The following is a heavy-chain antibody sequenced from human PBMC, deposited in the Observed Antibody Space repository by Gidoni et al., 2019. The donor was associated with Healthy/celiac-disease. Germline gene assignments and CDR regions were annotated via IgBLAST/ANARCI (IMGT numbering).Heavy chain of an antibody. CDR2: NNHSGST. Sequence: QVQLQQWGAGLFKPSETLSLTCAVYGVSFSGYYWRWIRQPPGKGLEWIGENNHSGSTNYNQSIKSRGTISVDTSKNQFSLKLSAVTAADTAVYYCARQWANGYQPAVFDYWGQGTLVTVSS. CDR3: ARQWANGYQPAVFDY. D-gene: IGHD3-22*01. V-gene: IGHV4-34*01. CDR1: GVSFSGYY. J-gene: IGHJ4*02.